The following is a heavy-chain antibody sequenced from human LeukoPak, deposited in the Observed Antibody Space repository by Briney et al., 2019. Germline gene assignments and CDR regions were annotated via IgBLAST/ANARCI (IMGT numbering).Heavy chain of an antibody. V-gene: IGHV5-51*01. CDR1: GYSFTTYW. D-gene: IGHD5-12*01. Sequence: GESLMFSCKGSGYSFTTYWIGWVRQRPGRGLEWMGMIYPSDSDTRYSPAFQGQVTFSTDKSSGTAYLQWSSLKALDTAIYYCARHVHGYEFDFWGQGSNVSVSS. J-gene: IGHJ6*01. CDR2: IYPSDSDT. CDR3: ARHVHGYEFDF.